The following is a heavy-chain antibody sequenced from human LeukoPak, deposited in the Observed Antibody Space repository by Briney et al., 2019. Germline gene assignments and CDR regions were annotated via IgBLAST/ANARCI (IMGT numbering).Heavy chain of an antibody. CDR2: ITHTGSI. D-gene: IGHD3-3*01. CDR1: GFIFSSFG. V-gene: IGHV4-34*01. J-gene: IGHJ4*02. Sequence: PGGSLRLSCAASGFIFSSFGMSWVRQAPGKGLEWIGEITHTGSINYNPSLKSRVTISIDRSKNQFSLNLISVTAADTAVYYCASARGDFWSGYYPWDFWGQGTLVTVSA. CDR3: ASARGDFWSGYYPWDF.